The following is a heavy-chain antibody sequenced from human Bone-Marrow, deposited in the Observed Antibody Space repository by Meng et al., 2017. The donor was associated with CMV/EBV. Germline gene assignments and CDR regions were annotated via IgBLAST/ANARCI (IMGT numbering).Heavy chain of an antibody. V-gene: IGHV4-38-2*02. J-gene: IGHJ4*02. CDR1: GYSISSGYY. CDR2: MHHNGNT. CDR3: ARDITGDHY. D-gene: IGHD7-27*01. Sequence: GSLRLSCTVSGYSISSGYYWGWVRQPPGKGLEWIGCMHHNGNTYYNPSLKSRGTISVDTSKNQFALKLSSVTAADTAVYYCARDITGDHYWGQGTLVTVSS.